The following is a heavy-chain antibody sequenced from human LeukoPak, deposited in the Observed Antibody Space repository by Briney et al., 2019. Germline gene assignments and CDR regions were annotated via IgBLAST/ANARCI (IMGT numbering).Heavy chain of an antibody. CDR3: ARGLETRRNQLWLQDY. J-gene: IGHJ4*02. D-gene: IGHD5-18*01. CDR1: GGSINNYY. V-gene: IGHV4-59*12. Sequence: SETLSLTCTVSGGSINNYYWSWIRQSPGKGLEWIGYIYYSGSTIYNPSLRGRVTMSRDTSKNQFPLKLSSVTAADTAVYYCARGLETRRNQLWLQDYWGQGTLVTVSS. CDR2: IYYSGST.